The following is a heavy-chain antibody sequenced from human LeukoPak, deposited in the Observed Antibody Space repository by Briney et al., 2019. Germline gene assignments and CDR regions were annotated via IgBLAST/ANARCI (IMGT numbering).Heavy chain of an antibody. CDR1: GFTFSSYE. Sequence: GGSLRLPCAASGFTFSSYEMNWVRQAPGKGLEWVSYISGSGGSIYYADSVKGRFTISRDNAKNSLYLQMNSLRAEDTAVYYCAREGGGDAFDIWGQGTLVTVSS. CDR3: AREGGGDAFDI. J-gene: IGHJ3*02. D-gene: IGHD1-26*01. CDR2: ISGSGGSI. V-gene: IGHV3-48*03.